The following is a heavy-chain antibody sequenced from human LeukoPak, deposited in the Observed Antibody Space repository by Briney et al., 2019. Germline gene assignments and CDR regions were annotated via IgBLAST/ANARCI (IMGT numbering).Heavy chain of an antibody. CDR3: ARVALGSYNWFDP. V-gene: IGHV3-74*01. Sequence: GGSLRLSCAASGFTFSSYAMSWVRQAPGKGLVWVSRINTDGSRTAYADSVKGRFTISRDNAKNTVYLQMNSLRAEDTAVYYCARVALGSYNWFDPWGQGTPVTVSS. J-gene: IGHJ5*02. CDR1: GFTFSSYA. CDR2: INTDGSRT. D-gene: IGHD3-10*01.